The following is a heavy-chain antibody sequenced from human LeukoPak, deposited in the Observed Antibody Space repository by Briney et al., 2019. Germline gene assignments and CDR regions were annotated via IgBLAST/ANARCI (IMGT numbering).Heavy chain of an antibody. V-gene: IGHV1-46*01. J-gene: IGHJ6*02. Sequence: ASVKVSCKASGYTFTSYYMHWVRQAPGQGLEWMGIINPSGGSTSYAQKFQGRVTMTRDTSTSTVYMELSSLRSEDTAVYYCARGGGGDGHYYYYYGMDVWGQGTTVTVSS. CDR2: INPSGGST. CDR3: ARGGGGDGHYYYYYGMDV. CDR1: GYTFTSYY. D-gene: IGHD2-21*02.